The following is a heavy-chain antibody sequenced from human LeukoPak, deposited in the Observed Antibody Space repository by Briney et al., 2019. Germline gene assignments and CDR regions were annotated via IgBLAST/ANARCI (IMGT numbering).Heavy chain of an antibody. Sequence: GESLKISCKGSGYSFTNYWIGWVRQMPGKGLEWMGIIYPGDSDTRYSPSFQGQVTISADKSISTAYLQWSSLKASDTATYYCARQYCSSTSCYSINWFDPWGQGTLVTVSS. CDR2: IYPGDSDT. V-gene: IGHV5-51*01. J-gene: IGHJ5*02. CDR3: ARQYCSSTSCYSINWFDP. D-gene: IGHD2-2*01. CDR1: GYSFTNYW.